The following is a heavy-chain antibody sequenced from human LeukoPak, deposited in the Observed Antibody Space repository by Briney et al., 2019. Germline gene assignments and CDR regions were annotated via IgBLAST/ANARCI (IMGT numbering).Heavy chain of an antibody. CDR3: ATWDDYGDYVAFEY. CDR1: GFTFSSYT. D-gene: IGHD4-17*01. CDR2: ISSSATYI. J-gene: IGHJ4*01. V-gene: IGHV3-21*01. Sequence: GGSLRLSCAGSGFTFSSYTMNWVRQAPGKGLEWVSSISSSATYIYYADSVRGRFTISRDDAKNSLFLHMNSLRAEDTAVYYFATWDDYGDYVAFEYWGHGTLVTVSS.